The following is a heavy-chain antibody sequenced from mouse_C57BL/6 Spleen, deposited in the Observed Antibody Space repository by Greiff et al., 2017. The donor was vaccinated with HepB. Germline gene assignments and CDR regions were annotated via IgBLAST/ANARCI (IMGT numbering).Heavy chain of an antibody. Sequence: VQLQQSGPELVKPGASVKISCKASGYAFSSSWMNWVKQRPGKGLEWIGRIYPGDGDTNYNGKFKGKATLTADKSSSTAYMQLSSLTSEDSAVYFCAGVTTVVAHWYFDVWGTGTTVTVSS. D-gene: IGHD1-1*01. CDR1: GYAFSSSW. V-gene: IGHV1-82*01. CDR2: IYPGDGDT. CDR3: AGVTTVVAHWYFDV. J-gene: IGHJ1*03.